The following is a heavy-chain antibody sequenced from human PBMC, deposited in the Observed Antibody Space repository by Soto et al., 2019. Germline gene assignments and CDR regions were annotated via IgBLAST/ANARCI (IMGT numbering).Heavy chain of an antibody. J-gene: IGHJ3*02. CDR3: VRDRENPDSFDI. CDR2: MNADGSTT. D-gene: IGHD1-26*01. V-gene: IGHV3-74*01. CDR1: GFTFSPFW. Sequence: EVQLVESGGGLVQPGESLRLSCAASGFTFSPFWMHWVRQAPGKGLEWVSHMNADGSTTLYADSVKGRFTISRDNAKNTLYLQMNSLRAEDTAVYYCVRDRENPDSFDIWGQGAMVTDSS.